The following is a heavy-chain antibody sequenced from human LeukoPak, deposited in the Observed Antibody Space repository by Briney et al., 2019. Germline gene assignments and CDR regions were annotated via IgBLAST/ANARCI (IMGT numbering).Heavy chain of an antibody. CDR1: GYTFTSYG. V-gene: IGHV1-18*01. CDR3: ARVAQRFYGDYGPYDY. CDR2: ISAYNGNT. D-gene: IGHD4-17*01. Sequence: ASVKVSCKASGYTFTSYGISWVRQAPGQGLEWMGWISAYNGNTSYAQKLQGRVTMTRDMSTSTVYMELSSLRSEDTAVYYCARVAQRFYGDYGPYDYWGQGTLVTVSS. J-gene: IGHJ4*02.